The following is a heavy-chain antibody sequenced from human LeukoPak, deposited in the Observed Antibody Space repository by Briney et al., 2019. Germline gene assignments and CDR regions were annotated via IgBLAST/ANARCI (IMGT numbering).Heavy chain of an antibody. V-gene: IGHV4-4*07. J-gene: IGHJ6*03. Sequence: SETLSLTCTVSGGSISSYYWSWIRQPAGKGLEWIGRIYTSGSTNYNPSLKSRVTMSVNTSKNQFSLKLSSVTAADTAVYYCAKSKAGANRYYYYMDVWGKGTTVTVSS. D-gene: IGHD1-1*01. CDR3: AKSKAGANRYYYYMDV. CDR1: GGSISSYY. CDR2: IYTSGST.